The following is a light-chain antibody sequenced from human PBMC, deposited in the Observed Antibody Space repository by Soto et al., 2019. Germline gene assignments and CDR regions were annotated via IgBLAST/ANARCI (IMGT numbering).Light chain of an antibody. V-gene: IGKV3-15*01. CDR2: DAS. J-gene: IGKJ2*01. Sequence: EIVMTKAPATLSVSPGGSATLSCRASQTVGSKLAWYQQKPGRAPRLLIYDASTRATGIPARFSGSASGTEFTLTISSLQSEDFALYYCQQYNHWPSFGQGTKLEIK. CDR3: QQYNHWPS. CDR1: QTVGSK.